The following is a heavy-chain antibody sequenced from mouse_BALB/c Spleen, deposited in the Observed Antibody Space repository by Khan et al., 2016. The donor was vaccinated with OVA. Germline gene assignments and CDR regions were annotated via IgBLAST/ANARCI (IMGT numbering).Heavy chain of an antibody. J-gene: IGHJ2*01. D-gene: IGHD1-1*01. CDR2: INPHIGET. CDR1: GYSFTGYF. V-gene: IGHV1-20*02. Sequence: AQLKQSGPELVKPGASVKISCKASGYSFTGYFMNWVMQSHGKRLEWIGRINPHIGETFYNQKFKDKATLTVDESSSTAHMELRSLASEDSAVYYCARKNGSDFDYWGQGTTLTVSS. CDR3: ARKNGSDFDY.